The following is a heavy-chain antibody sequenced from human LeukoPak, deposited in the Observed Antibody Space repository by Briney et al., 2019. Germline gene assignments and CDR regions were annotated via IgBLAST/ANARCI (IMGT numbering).Heavy chain of an antibody. V-gene: IGHV3-53*01. CDR3: ARGDRGTGQHFDY. J-gene: IGHJ4*02. CDR1: GFTVSNNY. D-gene: IGHD1-1*01. CDR2: IFAGVGT. Sequence: GGSLRLACAASGFTVSNNYMTWVRQAPGKGLEWVSIIFAGVGTYYADSVRGRFTISRDNSKNTLYLQMNSLEAEDAAVYYCARGDRGTGQHFDYWGQGTLVTVS.